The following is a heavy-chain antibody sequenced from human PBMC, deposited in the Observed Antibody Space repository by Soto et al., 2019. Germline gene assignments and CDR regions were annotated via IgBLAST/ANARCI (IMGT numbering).Heavy chain of an antibody. V-gene: IGHV4-59*01. CDR1: GDSISSYY. D-gene: IGHD3-22*01. Sequence: PSETLSLTCTVSGDSISSYYWSWIRQPPGKGLEWIGYIYYSGSTNYNPSLKSRVTISVDTSKNQFSLKLSSVTAADTAVYYCARDRYYDSSGYLGSNGMDVWGQGTTVTVSS. CDR2: IYYSGST. CDR3: ARDRYYDSSGYLGSNGMDV. J-gene: IGHJ6*02.